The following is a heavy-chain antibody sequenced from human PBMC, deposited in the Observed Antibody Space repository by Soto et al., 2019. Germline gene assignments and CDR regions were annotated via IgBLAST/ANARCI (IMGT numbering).Heavy chain of an antibody. D-gene: IGHD2-2*01. CDR3: ARDCISTSCPISWFDP. J-gene: IGHJ5*02. CDR2: IIPIFGTA. V-gene: IGHV1-69*13. CDR1: GGTFSSYA. Sequence: GASVKVSCKASGGTFSSYAISWVRQAPGQGLEWMGGIIPIFGTANYAQKFQGRVTITADESTSTAYMELSSLRSEDTAVYYCARDCISTSCPISWFDPWGQGTLVTVS.